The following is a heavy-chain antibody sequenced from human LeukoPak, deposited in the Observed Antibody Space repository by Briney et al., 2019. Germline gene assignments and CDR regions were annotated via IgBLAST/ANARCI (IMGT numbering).Heavy chain of an antibody. V-gene: IGHV1-69*04. Sequence: SVKVSCKTSGGTFSSSAITWVRQAPGQGLEWMGRTIPVLNITTYAQKFQGRVTITADTSTSTVYMELSSLRSEETAVYYCAKDQGLTAPPPYGLDVWGQGTTVIVTS. D-gene: IGHD5-18*01. J-gene: IGHJ6*02. CDR3: AKDQGLTAPPPYGLDV. CDR1: GGTFSSSA. CDR2: TIPVLNIT.